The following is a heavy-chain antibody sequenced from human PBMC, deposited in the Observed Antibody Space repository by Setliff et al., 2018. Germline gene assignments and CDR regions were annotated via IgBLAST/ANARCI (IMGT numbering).Heavy chain of an antibody. CDR2: INHGGGAQ. Sequence: PGGSLRLSCAASGFTFSSLWMSWVRQAPGKGLEWVANINHGGGAQFHVDFVNGRFTISRYNAKNSLYLQMISLRAEDTAVYYCARDGVYYAMDVWGQGTTVTVSS. CDR3: ARDGVYYAMDV. J-gene: IGHJ6*02. CDR1: GFTFSSLW. V-gene: IGHV3-7*01.